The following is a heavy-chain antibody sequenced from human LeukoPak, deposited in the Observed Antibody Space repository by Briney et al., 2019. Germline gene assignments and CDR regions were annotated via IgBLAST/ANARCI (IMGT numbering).Heavy chain of an antibody. CDR3: VRGLYDSSTYRAFHI. D-gene: IGHD3-22*01. V-gene: IGHV4-59*10. CDR1: GGSFSSHY. J-gene: IGHJ3*02. CDR2: IYTSGST. Sequence: SETLSLTCAVYGGSFSSHYWSWIRLPAGKGLEWIGRIYTSGSTNSNPSLKSRVTMSVDTSKNQFSLTLSSVTAADTAMYYCVRGLYDSSTYRAFHIWGQGTMVTVSS.